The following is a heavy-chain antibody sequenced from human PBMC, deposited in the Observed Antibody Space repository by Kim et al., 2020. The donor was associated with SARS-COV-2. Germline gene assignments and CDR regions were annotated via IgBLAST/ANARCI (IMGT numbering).Heavy chain of an antibody. CDR1: GYSFTSYW. V-gene: IGHV5-10-1*01. CDR3: ARQEIGNYYDSSDPKR. Sequence: GESLKISCKGSGYSFTSYWISWVRQMPGKGLEWMGRIDPSDSYTNYSPSFQGHVTISADKSISTAYLQWSSLKASDTAMYYCARQEIGNYYDSSDPKRWGQGTLVTVSS. CDR2: IDPSDSYT. J-gene: IGHJ4*02. D-gene: IGHD3-22*01.